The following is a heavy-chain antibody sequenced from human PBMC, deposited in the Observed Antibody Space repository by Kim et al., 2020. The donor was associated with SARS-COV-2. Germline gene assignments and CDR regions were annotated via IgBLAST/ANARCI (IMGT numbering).Heavy chain of an antibody. CDR1: GGSFSVYH. D-gene: IGHD2-2*02. CDR2: INHSGST. CDR3: ARGRAGGVPGPILGIGPHYDYYVMDV. Sequence: SETLSLTCAVYGGSFSVYHWSWIRQPPGKGLDWIGEINHSGSTNYNPSLKSRVTISVDTSKNQFSLKLRSVTAADTAVYYCARGRAGGVPGPILGIGPHYDYYVMDVWGQGTTVTVSS. V-gene: IGHV4-34*01. J-gene: IGHJ6*02.